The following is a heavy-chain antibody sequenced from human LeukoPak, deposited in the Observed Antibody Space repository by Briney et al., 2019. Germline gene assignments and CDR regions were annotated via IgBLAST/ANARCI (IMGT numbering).Heavy chain of an antibody. Sequence: SGGSLSLSCTVSGITFSTIGVSWVRLAPGKGLEWVSSISKSGGSTYYADSVKGRFTISRDNSKDTVYLQMNSLRAEDTAVYYCANVVGGYWGQGTLVTVSS. D-gene: IGHD2-21*01. J-gene: IGHJ4*02. CDR2: ISKSGGST. CDR3: ANVVGGY. V-gene: IGHV3-23*01. CDR1: GITFSTIG.